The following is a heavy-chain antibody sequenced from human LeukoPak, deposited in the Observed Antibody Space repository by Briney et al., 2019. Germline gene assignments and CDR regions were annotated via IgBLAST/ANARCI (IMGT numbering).Heavy chain of an antibody. CDR1: GFTLFWHV. CDR2: IHHNGDIT. Sequence: LSGGSLRLSCSASGFTLFWHVMHWVRQAPGKPLEYVSFIHHNGDITSYADSVRGRFTVSRDNSKNTLFLDLTSLRTDDTAVYYCARGGYDFVYYYYGMDVWGQGTTVTVSS. V-gene: IGHV3-64D*06. J-gene: IGHJ6*02. CDR3: ARGGYDFVYYYYGMDV. D-gene: IGHD3-3*01.